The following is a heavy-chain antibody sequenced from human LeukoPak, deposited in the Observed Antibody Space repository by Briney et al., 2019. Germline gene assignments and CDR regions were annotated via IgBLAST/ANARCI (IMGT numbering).Heavy chain of an antibody. D-gene: IGHD1-26*01. V-gene: IGHV3-21*01. CDR3: ASQEVELPLDY. CDR1: GFTFSSYS. Sequence: GRSLRLSCAASGFTFSSYSMNWVRQAPGKGLEWVSSISSSSSYICYADSVKGRFTISRDNAKNSLYLQMNSLRAEDTAVYYCASQEVELPLDYWGQGTLVTVSS. J-gene: IGHJ4*02. CDR2: ISSSSSYI.